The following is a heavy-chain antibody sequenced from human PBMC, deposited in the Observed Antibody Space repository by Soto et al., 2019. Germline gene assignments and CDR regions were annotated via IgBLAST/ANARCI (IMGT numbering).Heavy chain of an antibody. CDR2: ISSSSSYI. Sequence: PGGSLRLSCAASGFTFSSYSMNWVRQAPGKGLEWVSSISSSSSYIYYADSVKGRFTISRDNAKNSLYLQMNSLRAEDTAVYYCARDVTGYYYYHYMDVWGKGTTVTVSS. CDR1: GFTFSSYS. D-gene: IGHD3-16*02. J-gene: IGHJ6*03. V-gene: IGHV3-21*01. CDR3: ARDVTGYYYYHYMDV.